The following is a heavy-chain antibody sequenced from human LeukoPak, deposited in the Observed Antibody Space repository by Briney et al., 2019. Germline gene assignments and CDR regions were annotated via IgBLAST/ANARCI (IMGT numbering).Heavy chain of an antibody. Sequence: GGSLRLSCAASGFTFSSHGIHWVRQAPGKGLEWVAVVSSDGGTTYYADSVKGRFTISRDSSKNTLYLQMNSLRGEDTAIYYCTKESATGSRYSFDYWGQGTLVTVSS. CDR3: TKESATGSRYSFDY. D-gene: IGHD2-15*01. J-gene: IGHJ4*02. CDR1: GFTFSSHG. V-gene: IGHV3-30*18. CDR2: VSSDGGTT.